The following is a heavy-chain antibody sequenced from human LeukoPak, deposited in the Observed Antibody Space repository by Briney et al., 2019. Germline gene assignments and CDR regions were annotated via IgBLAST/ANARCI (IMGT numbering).Heavy chain of an antibody. J-gene: IGHJ5*02. CDR1: GFTFSDYY. D-gene: IGHD1-7*01. Sequence: GGSLRLSCAASGFTFSDYYMSWIRQAPGKGLEWVSAISGSGGSTYYADSVKGRFTISRDNSKNTLYLQMNSLRAEDTAVYYCAKPYTGTSPVWFDPWGQGTLVTVSS. CDR3: AKPYTGTSPVWFDP. V-gene: IGHV3-23*01. CDR2: ISGSGGST.